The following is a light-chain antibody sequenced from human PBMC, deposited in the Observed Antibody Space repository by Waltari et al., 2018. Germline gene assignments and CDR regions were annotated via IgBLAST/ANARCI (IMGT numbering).Light chain of an antibody. J-gene: IGLJ3*02. V-gene: IGLV2-23*02. CDR3: CSYAGRSTWV. CDR1: SSDVGRYTF. Sequence: QSALTQPASVSGSPGQSITISCTGTSSDVGRYTFVSWYQQHPGKAPQRIIYEVNKRPSGVSNRLSGSKSGNTASLTISGLQAEDESDYYCCSYAGRSTWVFGGGTKVTVL. CDR2: EVN.